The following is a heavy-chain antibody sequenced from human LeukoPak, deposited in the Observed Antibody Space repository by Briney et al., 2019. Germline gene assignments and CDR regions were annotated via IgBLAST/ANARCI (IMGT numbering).Heavy chain of an antibody. D-gene: IGHD5-12*01. CDR3: ARGGGGYDLDY. CDR2: IHSRGNI. CDR1: GGSISSYY. J-gene: IGHJ4*02. Sequence: SETLSLTCTVSGGSISSYYWSWIRQPAGKGLEWIGLIHSRGNINYNPSLKSRVTMSVDTSKNQVSLKLNSVTAADTAVYYCARGGGGYDLDYWGQGTLVTVSS. V-gene: IGHV4-4*07.